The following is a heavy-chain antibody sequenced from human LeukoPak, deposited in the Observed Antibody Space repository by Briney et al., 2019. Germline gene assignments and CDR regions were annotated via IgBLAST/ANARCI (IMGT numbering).Heavy chain of an antibody. CDR2: IGPAGDT. J-gene: IGHJ6*02. D-gene: IGHD3-10*01. Sequence: PGRSLRLSCAASGFTVSSHDMHWVRQATGKGLEWVSAIGPAGDTYYPGSVKGRFTISRENAKNSLYLQMSSLRAGDTAVYYCVRVGALVRGVDYYYGMDVWGQGTTVTVSS. CDR3: VRVGALVRGVDYYYGMDV. V-gene: IGHV3-13*04. CDR1: GFTVSSHD.